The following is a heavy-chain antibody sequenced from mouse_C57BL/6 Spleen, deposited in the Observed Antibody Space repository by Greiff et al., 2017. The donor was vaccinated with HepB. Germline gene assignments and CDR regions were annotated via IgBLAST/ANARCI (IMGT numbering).Heavy chain of an antibody. CDR2: ISSGGDYI. Sequence: EVMLVESGEGLVKPGGSLKLSCAASGFTFSSYAMSWVRQTPEKRLEWVAYISSGGDYIYYADTVKGRFTISRDNARNTLYLQMSSLKSEDTAMYYCTRGIYYDYSYAMDYWGQGTSVTVSS. J-gene: IGHJ4*01. CDR1: GFTFSSYA. V-gene: IGHV5-9-1*02. D-gene: IGHD2-4*01. CDR3: TRGIYYDYSYAMDY.